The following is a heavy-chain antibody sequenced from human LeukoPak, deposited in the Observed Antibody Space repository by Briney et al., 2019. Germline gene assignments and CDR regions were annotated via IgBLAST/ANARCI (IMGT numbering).Heavy chain of an antibody. J-gene: IGHJ3*02. Sequence: GGSLRLSCAASGFTFSSYWMSWVRQAPGKGLEWVANIKQDGSEKYYVDSVKGRFIISRDNAKNSLYLQMNSLRAEDTAVYYCASSPPHLWFGEYEGAFDIWGQGTMVTVSS. CDR1: GFTFSSYW. V-gene: IGHV3-7*01. CDR3: ASSPPHLWFGEYEGAFDI. CDR2: IKQDGSEK. D-gene: IGHD3-10*01.